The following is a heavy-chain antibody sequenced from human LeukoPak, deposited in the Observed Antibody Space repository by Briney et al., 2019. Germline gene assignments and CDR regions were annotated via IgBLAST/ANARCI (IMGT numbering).Heavy chain of an antibody. D-gene: IGHD3-10*01. CDR1: GYPFSNYD. CDR3: TKASLAFGTKYFDP. Sequence: ASATVSCKASGYPFSNYDINWVRQAPGQGLEWMGWMNPKSGNTGYGQKFQGRVTMTRVTSITTAYMELRSLRSDDTAVYYCTKASLAFGTKYFDPWGQGTLVTVSS. V-gene: IGHV1-8*01. J-gene: IGHJ5*02. CDR2: MNPKSGNT.